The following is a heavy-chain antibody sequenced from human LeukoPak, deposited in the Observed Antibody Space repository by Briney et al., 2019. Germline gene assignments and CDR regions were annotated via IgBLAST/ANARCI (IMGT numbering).Heavy chain of an antibody. V-gene: IGHV1-2*02. J-gene: IGHJ4*02. CDR3: ARDLSVATVTNPMTDY. Sequence: ASVKVSCKASGYTFTGYYMHWVRQAPGQGLEWMGWINPNSGGTNYAQKFQGRVTMTRDTPISTAYMELSRLRSDDTAVYYCARDLSVATVTNPMTDYWGQGTLVTVSS. CDR2: INPNSGGT. CDR1: GYTFTGYY. D-gene: IGHD4-17*01.